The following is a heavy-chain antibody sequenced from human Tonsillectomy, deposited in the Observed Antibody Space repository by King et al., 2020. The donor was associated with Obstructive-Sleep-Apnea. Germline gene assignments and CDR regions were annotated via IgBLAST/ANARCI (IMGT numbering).Heavy chain of an antibody. CDR2: IRYDGSNK. D-gene: IGHD5-12*01. CDR3: AKERVYGGYVRYFDY. Sequence: VQLVESGGGVVQPGRSLRLSCAASGFTFSSYGMHWVRQAPGKGLEWVAFIRYDGSNKYYADSVKGRFTISRDNSKNTLYLQMNSLRAEDTAVYYCAKERVYGGYVRYFDYWGQGTLVTVSS. J-gene: IGHJ4*02. V-gene: IGHV3-30*02. CDR1: GFTFSSYG.